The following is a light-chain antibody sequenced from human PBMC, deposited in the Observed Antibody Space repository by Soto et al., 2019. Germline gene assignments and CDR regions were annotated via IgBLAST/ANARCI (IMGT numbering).Light chain of an antibody. CDR3: QQYATSPLT. V-gene: IGKV3-20*01. CDR2: YAS. J-gene: IGKJ4*01. Sequence: EIVLTQSPGTLSLSPGERASLSCRASQSVAKNYLAWYQQKPGQALRLLISYASSRATGIPDRFSGSGSGTDFTLTISRLEAEDLAVYFCQQYATSPLTVGGGTKVEIK. CDR1: QSVAKNY.